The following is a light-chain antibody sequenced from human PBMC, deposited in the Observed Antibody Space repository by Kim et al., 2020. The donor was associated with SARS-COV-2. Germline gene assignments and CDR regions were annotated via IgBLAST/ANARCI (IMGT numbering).Light chain of an antibody. V-gene: IGLV3-19*01. CDR1: RLRYEC. CDR3: SSRNSSRMHVV. CDR2: DKS. Sequence: LTEIVRIQCNSDRLRYECGCWYQQKPGPVPVIVIYDKSNRPSGVPYPVSGSSSGNTASMTIAGAQAEDEADYYCSSRNSSRMHVVFGGGTQLTVL. J-gene: IGLJ2*01.